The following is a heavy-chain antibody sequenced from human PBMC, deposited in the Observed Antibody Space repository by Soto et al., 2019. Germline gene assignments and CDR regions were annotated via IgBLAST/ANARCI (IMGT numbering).Heavy chain of an antibody. CDR2: IFHSGDT. D-gene: IGHD2-2*01. CDR1: AGSMSNNNW. V-gene: IGHV4-4*02. J-gene: IGHJ4*02. CDR3: ARTRQYCSGTSCYEIYFDY. Sequence: GPVDPSETLSLTCAVSAGSMSNNNWWSWVRQPPGKGLEWIGEIFHSGDTNYNPSLKSRVTISVDKSKNQFSLKLTSVTAADTAVYYCARTRQYCSGTSCYEIYFDYWGQGTLVTVS.